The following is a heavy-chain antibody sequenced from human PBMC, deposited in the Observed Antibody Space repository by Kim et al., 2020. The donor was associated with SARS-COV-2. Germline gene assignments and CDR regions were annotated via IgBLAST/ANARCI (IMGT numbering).Heavy chain of an antibody. Sequence: YSPTFQGHVTISADKSISTAYLQWSSLKASDTAMYYCARHYCGDDCSLGYWGQGTLVTVSS. J-gene: IGHJ4*02. V-gene: IGHV5-10-1*01. D-gene: IGHD2-21*02. CDR3: ARHYCGDDCSLGY.